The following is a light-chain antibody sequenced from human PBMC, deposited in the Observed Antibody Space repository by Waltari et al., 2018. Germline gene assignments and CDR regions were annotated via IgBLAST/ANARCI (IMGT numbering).Light chain of an antibody. CDR2: AAS. CDR1: PGVISRH. J-gene: IGKJ2*01. Sequence: EIELTQSPGTLSLSPGERATLSCRASPGVISRHLAWYQHGPGQAPRLLIIAASTRATGIPDRFSGSGSGTDFTLTISRLEPEDFAVYYCQHYATSPEMYTFGQGTKLEIK. CDR3: QHYATSPEMYT. V-gene: IGKV3-20*01.